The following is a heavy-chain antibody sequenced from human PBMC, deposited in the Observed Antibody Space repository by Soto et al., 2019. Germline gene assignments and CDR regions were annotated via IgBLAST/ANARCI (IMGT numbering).Heavy chain of an antibody. CDR2: ISGSGNYT. V-gene: IGHV3-21*01. CDR3: AREGISNYNDYYFDS. D-gene: IGHD4-4*01. CDR1: GFTFSTYS. J-gene: IGHJ4*02. Sequence: PGGSLRLSCAASGFTFSTYSMDWVRQAPGKGLEWVSSISGSGNYTHYADFLRGRFTISRDNAKTSLYLQMNSLRAEDTAVYYCAREGISNYNDYYFDSWGQGTVGSVSA.